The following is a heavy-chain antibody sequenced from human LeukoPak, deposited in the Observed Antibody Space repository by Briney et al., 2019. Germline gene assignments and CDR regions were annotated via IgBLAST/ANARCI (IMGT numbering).Heavy chain of an antibody. D-gene: IGHD5-12*01. CDR2: INPSGGST. CDR1: GYTFTSYY. V-gene: IGHV1-46*01. CDR3: ARVLKGFSGPYYFDY. Sequence: GASVKVSCKASGYTFTSYYMHWVRQAPGQGLEWMGIINPSGGSTSYAQKFQGRVTMTRDTSTSTVYMELSSLRSEDTAVYYCARVLKGFSGPYYFDYWGQGTLVTVSS. J-gene: IGHJ4*02.